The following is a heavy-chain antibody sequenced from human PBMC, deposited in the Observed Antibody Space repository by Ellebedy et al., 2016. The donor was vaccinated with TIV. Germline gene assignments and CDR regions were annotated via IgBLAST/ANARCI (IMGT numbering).Heavy chain of an antibody. V-gene: IGHV4-4*09. CDR3: ARRGGDNWFDP. D-gene: IGHD3-16*01. CDR2: ISNSGAT. CDR1: GDSVSSDY. J-gene: IGHJ5*02. Sequence: MPSETLSLTCTVSGDSVSSDYWNWIRQPPGKGLEWIGFISNSGATSYSPSLGGRVTMSLDTSKNHFSLRLTSVTAADTAVYYCARRGGDNWFDPWGQGTLVTVSS.